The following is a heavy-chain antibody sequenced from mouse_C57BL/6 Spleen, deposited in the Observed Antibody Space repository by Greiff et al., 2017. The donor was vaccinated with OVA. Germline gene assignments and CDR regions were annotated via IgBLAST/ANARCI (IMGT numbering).Heavy chain of an antibody. CDR3: AAYYSNPWFAY. V-gene: IGHV1-50*01. CDR2: IDPSDSYT. J-gene: IGHJ3*01. CDR1: GYTFTSYW. Sequence: QVQLQQPGAELVKPGASVKLSCKASGYTFTSYWMQWVKQRPGQGLEWIGEIDPSDSYTNYNQKFKGKATLTVDTSSSTAYMQLSSLTSEDSAVYYCAAYYSNPWFAYWGQGTLVTVSA. D-gene: IGHD2-5*01.